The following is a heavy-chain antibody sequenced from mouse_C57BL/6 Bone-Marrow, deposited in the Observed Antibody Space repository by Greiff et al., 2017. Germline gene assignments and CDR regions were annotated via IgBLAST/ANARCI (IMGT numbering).Heavy chain of an antibody. CDR1: GYTFTDYC. Sequence: EVQLQQSGPELVKPGASVKIPCKASGYTFTDYCMDWVKQSPGQGLEWIGDINPNNGGTIYNQKFKGKATLTVDKSSSTAYMELRSLTSEDTAVYYCARGLYYSNDHAIDYWGQGTSVTVSS. CDR3: ARGLYYSNDHAIDY. J-gene: IGHJ4*01. CDR2: INPNNGGT. D-gene: IGHD2-5*01. V-gene: IGHV1-18*01.